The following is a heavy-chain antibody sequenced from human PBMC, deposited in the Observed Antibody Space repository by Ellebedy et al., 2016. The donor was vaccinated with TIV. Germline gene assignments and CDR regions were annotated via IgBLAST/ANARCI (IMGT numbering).Heavy chain of an antibody. Sequence: GESLKISCAASGFTFSSYSMNWVRQAPGKGLEWVSSISSSSSYIYYADSVKGRFTISRDNAKNSLYLQMNSLRAEDTAVYYCARVTYGDLYYGMDVWGQGTTVTVSS. V-gene: IGHV3-21*01. D-gene: IGHD4-17*01. CDR3: ARVTYGDLYYGMDV. CDR1: GFTFSSYS. CDR2: ISSSSSYI. J-gene: IGHJ6*02.